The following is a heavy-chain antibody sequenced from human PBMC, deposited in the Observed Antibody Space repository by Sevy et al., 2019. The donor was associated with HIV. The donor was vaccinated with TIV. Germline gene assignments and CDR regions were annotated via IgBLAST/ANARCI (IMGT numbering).Heavy chain of an antibody. D-gene: IGHD6-25*01. Sequence: GGYLRLSCAASGFSFNSYWMHWVRQAPGKGLEWVSHIRDDGISTTYADSVKGRFTISRDNAKNTLYLQMNSLRAEDTALYYCHAASQGSWGQGTLVTVSS. CDR3: HAASQGS. CDR1: GFSFNSYW. CDR2: IRDDGIST. V-gene: IGHV3-74*01. J-gene: IGHJ5*02.